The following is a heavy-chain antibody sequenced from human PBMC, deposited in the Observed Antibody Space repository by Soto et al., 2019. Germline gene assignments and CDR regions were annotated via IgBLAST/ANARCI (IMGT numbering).Heavy chain of an antibody. V-gene: IGHV4-59*08. CDR1: GGSISSKY. Sequence: QVQLQEAGPGLVKPSETLSLTCTVSGGSISSKYWSWIRQPPGKGLEWIGYIYHSGTTNFNPSLKSRVTISTDMSRNQFSLRLSSVTAADTAVYYCVSLRWTTIGEAGSFDYWGQGILVTVSS. D-gene: IGHD6-13*01. J-gene: IGHJ4*02. CDR2: IYHSGTT. CDR3: VSLRWTTIGEAGSFDY.